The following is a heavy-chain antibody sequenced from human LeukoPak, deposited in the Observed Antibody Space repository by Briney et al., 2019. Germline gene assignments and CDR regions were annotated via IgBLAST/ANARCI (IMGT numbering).Heavy chain of an antibody. Sequence: SETLSLTCTVSGGSISSSSYYWGWIRQPPGKGLEWIGSIYYSGSTYYNPSLKSRVTISVDTSKNQFSLKLSSVTAADTAVYYCASYRYSGSSISGDYWGQGTLVTVSS. V-gene: IGHV4-39*07. CDR3: ASYRYSGSSISGDY. D-gene: IGHD1-26*01. CDR1: GGSISSSSYY. CDR2: IYYSGST. J-gene: IGHJ4*02.